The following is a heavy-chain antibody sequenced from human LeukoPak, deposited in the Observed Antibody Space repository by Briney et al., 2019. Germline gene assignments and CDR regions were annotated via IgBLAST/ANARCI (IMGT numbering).Heavy chain of an antibody. Sequence: GASVKVSCKASGYTFSGYYMHWVRQAPGQGLEWMGWINPNSGGTNNAQKFQGRVTMTRDTSISTAYMELSRLRSDDTAVYYCARPRDADAFDIWGQGTMVTVSS. CDR3: ARPRDADAFDI. CDR1: GYTFSGYY. CDR2: INPNSGGT. D-gene: IGHD2-2*01. J-gene: IGHJ3*02. V-gene: IGHV1-2*02.